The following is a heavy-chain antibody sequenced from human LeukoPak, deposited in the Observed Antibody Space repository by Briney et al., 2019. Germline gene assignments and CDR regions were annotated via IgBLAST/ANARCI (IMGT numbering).Heavy chain of an antibody. V-gene: IGHV3-23*01. CDR2: ISGSGGST. J-gene: IGHJ4*02. Sequence: GGSLRLSCAASGSTFSSYAMSWVRQAPGKGLEWVSAISGSGGSTYYADSVKGRFTISRDNAKNSLYLQMNSLRVEDTAVYYCARDGRGYSYGPLDSWGQGTLVTVSS. CDR3: ARDGRGYSYGPLDS. CDR1: GSTFSSYA. D-gene: IGHD5-18*01.